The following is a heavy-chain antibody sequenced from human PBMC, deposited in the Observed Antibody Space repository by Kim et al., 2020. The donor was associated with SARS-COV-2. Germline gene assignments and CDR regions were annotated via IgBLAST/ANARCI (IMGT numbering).Heavy chain of an antibody. Sequence: IKYYAASVKGRVTICRDDAKNSGYLQMNCLRAEDTAVYYCATQLSRYGVSRWGQGVQVTVSS. CDR2: IK. J-gene: IGHJ4*02. V-gene: IGHV3-48*03. D-gene: IGHD3-16*02. CDR3: ATQLSRYGVSR.